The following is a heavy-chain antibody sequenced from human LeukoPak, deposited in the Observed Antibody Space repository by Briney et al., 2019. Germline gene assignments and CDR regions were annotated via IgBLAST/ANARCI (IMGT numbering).Heavy chain of an antibody. Sequence: ASVKVSCKASGYTFTSNGISWVRQAPGQGLEWVGWISAYSGNTNYAQNLQGRVTMTADTAARTAYMELRSLKSDDTAVYYCARVAGGYSYGYEDYWGQGTLVTVSS. J-gene: IGHJ4*02. V-gene: IGHV1-18*01. CDR2: ISAYSGNT. D-gene: IGHD5-18*01. CDR1: GYTFTSNG. CDR3: ARVAGGYSYGYEDY.